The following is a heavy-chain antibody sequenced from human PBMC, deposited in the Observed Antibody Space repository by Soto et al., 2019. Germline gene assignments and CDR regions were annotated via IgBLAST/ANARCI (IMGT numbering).Heavy chain of an antibody. CDR3: ARDIVVVTAILPGYGMDV. D-gene: IGHD2-21*02. CDR1: GFTFSSYA. V-gene: IGHV3-30-3*01. CDR2: ISYDGSNK. J-gene: IGHJ6*02. Sequence: HPGGSLRLSCAASGFTFSSYAMHWVRQAPGKGLEWVAVISYDGSNKYYADSVKGRFTISRDNSKNTLYLQMNSLRAEDTAVYYCARDIVVVTAILPGYGMDVWGQGTTVTVSS.